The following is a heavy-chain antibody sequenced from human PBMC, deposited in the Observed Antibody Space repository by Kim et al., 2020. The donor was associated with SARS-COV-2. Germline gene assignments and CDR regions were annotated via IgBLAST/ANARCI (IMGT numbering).Heavy chain of an antibody. D-gene: IGHD5-18*01. CDR3: ARQNAQYSYNDY. Sequence: YYNPSLKSRVTISVDTSKNQFSLKLSSVTAADTAVYYCARQNAQYSYNDYWGQGTLVTVSS. J-gene: IGHJ4*02. V-gene: IGHV4-31*02.